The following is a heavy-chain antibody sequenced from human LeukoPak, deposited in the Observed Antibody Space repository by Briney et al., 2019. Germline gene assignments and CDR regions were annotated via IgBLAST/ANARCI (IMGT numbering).Heavy chain of an antibody. V-gene: IGHV5-51*01. Sequence: GESLKISCKGSGYTFTIYWIAWVRQMPGKGLEWMGIAYPDNSKTIYSPSFQGQVTISADKSINTAYLQWSSLKASDTAIYYCARLSGGSALRNDAFHIWGQGTVVAVSS. CDR1: GYTFTIYW. D-gene: IGHD1-26*01. CDR3: ARLSGGSALRNDAFHI. J-gene: IGHJ3*02. CDR2: AYPDNSKT.